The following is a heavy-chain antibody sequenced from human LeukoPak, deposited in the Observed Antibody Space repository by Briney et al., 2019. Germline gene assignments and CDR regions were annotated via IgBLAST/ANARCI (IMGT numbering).Heavy chain of an antibody. D-gene: IGHD5-18*01. V-gene: IGHV4-34*01. J-gene: IGHJ4*02. CDR2: INHSGST. CDR1: GGSFSGYY. Sequence: SETLSLTCAVYGGSFSGYYWSWIGQPPGKGLEWIGEINHSGSTNYNPSLKSRVTISVDTSKNQFSLKLSSVTAADTAVYYCARERGYSYGYPHDYWGQGTLVTVSS. CDR3: ARERGYSYGYPHDY.